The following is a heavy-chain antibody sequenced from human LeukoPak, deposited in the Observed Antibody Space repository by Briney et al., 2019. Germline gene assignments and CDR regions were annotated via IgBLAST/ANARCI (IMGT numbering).Heavy chain of an antibody. J-gene: IGHJ4*02. D-gene: IGHD1-14*01. Sequence: GGSLRLSCAASEFTFSSYSMSWIRQAPGKGLEWVSYISSSGSTIYYADSVKGRFTISRDNAKNSLYLQMNSLRAEDTAVYYCAREDFLPPGTDYWGQGTLVTVSS. CDR3: AREDFLPPGTDY. V-gene: IGHV3-48*04. CDR1: EFTFSSYS. CDR2: ISSSGSTI.